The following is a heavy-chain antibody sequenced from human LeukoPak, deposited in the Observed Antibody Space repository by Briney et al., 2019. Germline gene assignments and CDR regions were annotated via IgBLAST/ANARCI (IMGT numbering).Heavy chain of an antibody. CDR2: ISYDGSNK. CDR1: GFTFSSYG. V-gene: IGHV3-30*03. CDR3: ARTGNYDFWSGYPPYYFDY. J-gene: IGHJ4*02. D-gene: IGHD3-3*01. Sequence: PGGSLRLSCAASGFTFSSYGMHWVRQAPGKRLEWVAVISYDGSNKYYADSVKGRFTISRDNSKNTLYLQMNSLRAEDTAVYYCARTGNYDFWSGYPPYYFDYWGQGTLVTVSS.